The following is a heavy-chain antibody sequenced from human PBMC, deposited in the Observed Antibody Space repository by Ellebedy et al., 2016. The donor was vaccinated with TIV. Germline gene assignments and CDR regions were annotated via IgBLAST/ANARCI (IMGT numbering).Heavy chain of an antibody. Sequence: PGGSLRLSCAASGFSFSHYVMNWVRQAPGKGLEWVSSISGSGHSSFYADPVKGRFTTSRDNAKNTLYLQMNSLRGEDTAVYYCARTGNDYWGQGTLVTVSS. CDR1: GFSFSHYV. V-gene: IGHV3-23*01. J-gene: IGHJ4*02. CDR2: ISGSGHSS. CDR3: ARTGNDY. D-gene: IGHD1-14*01.